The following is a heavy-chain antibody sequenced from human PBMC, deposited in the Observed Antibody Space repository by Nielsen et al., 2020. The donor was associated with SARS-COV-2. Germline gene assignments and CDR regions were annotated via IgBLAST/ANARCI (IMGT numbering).Heavy chain of an antibody. J-gene: IGHJ4*02. V-gene: IGHV3-30*02. CDR1: GFTFSSYG. CDR2: IWYDGSNK. Sequence: GESLKISCAASGFTFSSYGMHWVRQAPGKGLEWVAVIWYDGSNKYYADSVKGRFTISRDNSKNTLYLQMNSLRAEDTAVYYCAKSMVRGGIDYWGQGTLVTVSS. CDR3: AKSMVRGGIDY. D-gene: IGHD3-10*01.